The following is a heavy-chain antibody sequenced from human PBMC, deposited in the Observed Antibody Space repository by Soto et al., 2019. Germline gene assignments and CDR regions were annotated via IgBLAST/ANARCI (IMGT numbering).Heavy chain of an antibody. D-gene: IGHD3-10*01. V-gene: IGHV3-23*01. CDR1: GFTFSSYA. CDR3: AKGMNGGFGAEGTHFDY. J-gene: IGHJ4*02. CDR2: ISGSGGST. Sequence: GESLKISCAASGFTFSSYAMSWVRQAPGKGLEWVSAISGSGGSTYYADSVKGRFTISRDNSKNTLYLQMNSLRAEDTAVYYCAKGMNGGFGAEGTHFDYWGQGTLVTVSS.